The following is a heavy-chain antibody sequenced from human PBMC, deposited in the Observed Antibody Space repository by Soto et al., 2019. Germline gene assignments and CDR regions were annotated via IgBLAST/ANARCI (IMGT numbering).Heavy chain of an antibody. J-gene: IGHJ4*02. CDR1: GYTFTSYA. CDR3: ARDPFSIAVAGTLFDY. D-gene: IGHD6-19*01. CDR2: INAGNGNT. Sequence: ASVKVSCKASGYTFTSYAMHWVRQAPGQRLEWMGWINAGNGNTKYSQKFQGRVTITRDTSASTAYMELSSLRSEDTAVYYCARDPFSIAVAGTLFDYVGQRTLVAF. V-gene: IGHV1-3*01.